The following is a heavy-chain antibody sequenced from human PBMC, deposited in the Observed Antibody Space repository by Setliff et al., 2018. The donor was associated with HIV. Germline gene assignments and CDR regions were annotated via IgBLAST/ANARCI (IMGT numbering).Heavy chain of an antibody. Sequence: PSETLSLTCTVSGGSISSYYWSWIRQPPGKGLEWIGYIYYSGSTNYNPSLKSRVTISVDTSKNQFSPKLSSVTAADTAVYYCARDDSSGYYLDAFDMWGQGKMVTVSS. CDR1: GGSISSYY. CDR2: IYYSGST. CDR3: ARDDSSGYYLDAFDM. J-gene: IGHJ3*02. D-gene: IGHD3-22*01. V-gene: IGHV4-59*01.